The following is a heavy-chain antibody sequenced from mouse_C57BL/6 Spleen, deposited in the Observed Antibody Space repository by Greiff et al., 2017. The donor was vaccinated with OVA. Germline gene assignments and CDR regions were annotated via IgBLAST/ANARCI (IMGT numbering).Heavy chain of an antibody. V-gene: IGHV14-3*01. CDR2: IDPENGNT. CDR1: GFNIKNTY. J-gene: IGHJ1*03. Sequence: VQLQQSVAELVRPGASVKLSCTASGFNIKNTYMHWVKQSPEQGLEWIGRIDPENGNTRYAPKFQGKATITADKSSNTAYVQLSSLTSEDTAIYYCARSEDQGYDYGSSPWYFDVWGTGTTVTVSS. D-gene: IGHD1-1*01. CDR3: ARSEDQGYDYGSSPWYFDV.